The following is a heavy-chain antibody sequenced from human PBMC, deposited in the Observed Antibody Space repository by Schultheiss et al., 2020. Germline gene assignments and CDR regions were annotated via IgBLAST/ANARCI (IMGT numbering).Heavy chain of an antibody. CDR3: AHRKTYYDILTGPYYFDY. J-gene: IGHJ4*02. D-gene: IGHD3-9*01. CDR1: GFSLSTSGVG. Sequence: SGPTLVKPTQTLTLTCTFSGFSLSTSGVGVGWIRQPPGKALEWLALIYWNDDKRYSPSLKSRLTITKDTSKNQVVLAMTNMDPVDTATYYCAHRKTYYDILTGPYYFDYWGKGTLVTVSS. V-gene: IGHV2-5*01. CDR2: IYWNDDK.